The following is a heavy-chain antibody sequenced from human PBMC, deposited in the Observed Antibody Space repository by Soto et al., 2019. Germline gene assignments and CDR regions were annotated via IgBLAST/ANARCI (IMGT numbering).Heavy chain of an antibody. CDR1: GLTFSSYA. J-gene: IGHJ4*02. D-gene: IGHD2-21*02. Sequence: QVQLVESGEAGVKLGRSLELPCAALGLTFSSYAFHGARQAPGKGLGWVAVISYDGSNKYYADSVKGRFTISRDNSKNTLYLQMNSLRAEDTAVYYCARNAYCGGDCYSDYWGQGTLVTVSS. V-gene: IGHV3-30-3*01. CDR2: ISYDGSNK. CDR3: ARNAYCGGDCYSDY.